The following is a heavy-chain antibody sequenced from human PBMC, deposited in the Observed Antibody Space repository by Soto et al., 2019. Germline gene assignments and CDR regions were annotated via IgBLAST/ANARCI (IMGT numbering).Heavy chain of an antibody. Sequence: PSETLSLTCTVSGGSISSGDYNWSWIRQPPGKGLEWIGYIYYSGSTYYNPSLKSRVTISVDTSKNQFSLKLSSVTAADTAVYYCARDRSYYYDSSGYYYFHYYYGMDVWGQGTTVTVSS. D-gene: IGHD3-22*01. V-gene: IGHV4-30-4*01. CDR1: GGSISSGDYN. CDR3: ARDRSYYYDSSGYYYFHYYYGMDV. J-gene: IGHJ6*02. CDR2: IYYSGST.